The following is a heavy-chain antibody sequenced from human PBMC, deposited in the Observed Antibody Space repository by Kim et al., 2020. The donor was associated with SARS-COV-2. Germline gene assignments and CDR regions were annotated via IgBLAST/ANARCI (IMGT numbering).Heavy chain of an antibody. J-gene: IGHJ6*02. Sequence: PSLKSRVTMSVDTSKNQFALRLSSVTAADTAVYYCARIKTVTTYDYYGMDVWGQGTTVTVSS. V-gene: IGHV4-4*07. CDR3: ARIKTVTTYDYYGMDV. D-gene: IGHD4-17*01.